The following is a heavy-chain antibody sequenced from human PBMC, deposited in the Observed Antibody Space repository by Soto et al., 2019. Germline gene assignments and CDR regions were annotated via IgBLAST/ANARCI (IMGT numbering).Heavy chain of an antibody. CDR2: INHSVST. J-gene: IGHJ6*02. CDR3: ARGLGPMDV. Sequence: SETLSLTCAVYGGSFSGYYWSWIRQPPGKGLEWIGEINHSVSTNYNPSLKSLVTISVDTSKNQFSLKLSSVTAADTAVYYCARGLGPMDVWGQGTRVTVSS. CDR1: GGSFSGYY. V-gene: IGHV4-34*01. D-gene: IGHD7-27*01.